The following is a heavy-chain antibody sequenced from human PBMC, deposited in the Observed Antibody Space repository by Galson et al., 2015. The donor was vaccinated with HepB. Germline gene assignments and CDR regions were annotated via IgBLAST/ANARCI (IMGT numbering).Heavy chain of an antibody. CDR2: ISAYNGNT. CDR3: ARGGQWLVSNPYYCYYYGMDV. D-gene: IGHD6-19*01. V-gene: IGHV1-18*01. J-gene: IGHJ6*02. Sequence: SVKVSCKASGYTFTSYGISWVRQAPGQGLEWMGWISAYNGNTNYAQKLQGRVTMTTDTSTSTAYMELRSLRSDDTAVYYCARGGQWLVSNPYYCYYYGMDVWGQGTTVTVSS. CDR1: GYTFTSYG.